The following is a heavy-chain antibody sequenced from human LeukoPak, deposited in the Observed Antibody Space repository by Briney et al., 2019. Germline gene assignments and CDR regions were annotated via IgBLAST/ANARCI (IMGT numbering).Heavy chain of an antibody. CDR2: IYYSGNT. CDR1: GGSISSSNYY. Sequence: SETLSLTCTVSGGSISSSNYYWGWIRQPPGKGLEWLGTIYYSGNTYYNASLKSQVSISIDTSKNQFSLKLTSVTAADTAVYYCARQTGSGLFILPGGQGTLVTVSS. CDR3: ARQTGSGLFILP. V-gene: IGHV4-39*01. D-gene: IGHD3/OR15-3a*01. J-gene: IGHJ4*02.